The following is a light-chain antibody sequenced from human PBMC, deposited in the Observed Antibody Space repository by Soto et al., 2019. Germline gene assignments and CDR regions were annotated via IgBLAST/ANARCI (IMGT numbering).Light chain of an antibody. Sequence: EIVMTQSPATLSVSPGARVPLSCRASQDIRSSLAWYQQKPGQPPRLLIYGASTRAAGVPARFSGSGSGTEFTLTISSLQSEDSAVYYCQQYNNWPVTFGGGTKVDIK. CDR3: QQYNNWPVT. V-gene: IGKV3-15*01. CDR2: GAS. J-gene: IGKJ4*01. CDR1: QDIRSS.